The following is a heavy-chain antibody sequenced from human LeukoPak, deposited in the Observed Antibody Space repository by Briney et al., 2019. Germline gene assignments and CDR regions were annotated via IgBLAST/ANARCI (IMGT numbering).Heavy chain of an antibody. D-gene: IGHD1-14*01. CDR2: IGPAGDT. J-gene: IGHJ2*01. CDR1: GFTFSSHD. Sequence: GGSLRLFCAASGFTFSSHDMHWVRQVTGKGLEWVSAIGPAGDTYYPTSVKGRFTVSRENAKNSLYLQMNSLRAGDTAVYYCARGRSRATITWYIDLWGRGTLVTVSS. V-gene: IGHV3-13*01. CDR3: ARGRSRATITWYIDL.